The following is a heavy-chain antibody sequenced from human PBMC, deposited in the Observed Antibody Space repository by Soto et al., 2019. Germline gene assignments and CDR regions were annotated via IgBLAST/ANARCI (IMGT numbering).Heavy chain of an antibody. CDR1: GGTFSSYA. V-gene: IGHV1-69*01. CDR2: IIPIFGTA. J-gene: IGHJ5*02. CDR3: ARAGIAVAGMGWFDP. Sequence: QVQLVQSGAEVKKPGSSVKVSCKASGGTFSSYAISWVRQAPRQGLEWMGGIIPIFGTANYAQKFQGRVTITADESTSTAYMELSSLRSEDTAVYYCARAGIAVAGMGWFDPWGQGTLVTVSS. D-gene: IGHD6-19*01.